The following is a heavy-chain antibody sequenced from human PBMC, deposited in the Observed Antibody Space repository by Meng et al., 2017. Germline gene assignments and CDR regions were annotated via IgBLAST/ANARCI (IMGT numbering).Heavy chain of an antibody. D-gene: IGHD1-26*01. CDR3: ARDNWRSWDYYYYYGMDV. CDR1: GFTFSSYW. CDR2: IKQDGSEK. V-gene: IGHV3-7*01. J-gene: IGHJ6*02. Sequence: GESLKISCAASGFTFSSYWMSWVRQAPGKGLEWVANIKQDGSEKYYVDSVKGRFTISRDNAKNSLYLQMNSLRAEDTAAYYCARDNWRSWDYYYYYGMDVWGQGTTVTVSS.